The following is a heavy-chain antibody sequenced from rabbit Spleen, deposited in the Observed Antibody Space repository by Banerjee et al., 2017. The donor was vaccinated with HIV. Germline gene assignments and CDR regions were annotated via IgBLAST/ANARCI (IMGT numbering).Heavy chain of an antibody. V-gene: IGHV1S40*01. D-gene: IGHD1-1*01. J-gene: IGHJ6*01. CDR1: GISFSNNDY. CDR2: IAGSSSGFT. CDR3: ARDTSSSFSSYGMDL. Sequence: QSLEESGGDLVKPGASLTLTCTASGISFSNNDYMCWVRQAPGKGLEWISCIAGSSSGFTYSATWAKGRFTISKTSSTTVTLQMTRLTAADTATYFCARDTSSSFSSYGMDLWGQGTLVTVS.